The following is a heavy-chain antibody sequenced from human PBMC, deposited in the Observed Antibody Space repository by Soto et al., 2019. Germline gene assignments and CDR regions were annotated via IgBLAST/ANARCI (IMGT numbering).Heavy chain of an antibody. CDR3: ARDLAAAGTGDY. D-gene: IGHD6-13*01. Sequence: ESGGGVVQPGRSLRLSCAASGFTFSSYAMHWVRQTPGKGLEWVAVISYDGSNKYYADSVKGQFTISRDNSKNTLYLQMNSLRAEDTAVYYCARDLAAAGTGDYWGQGTLVTVSS. V-gene: IGHV3-30-3*01. J-gene: IGHJ4*02. CDR1: GFTFSSYA. CDR2: ISYDGSNK.